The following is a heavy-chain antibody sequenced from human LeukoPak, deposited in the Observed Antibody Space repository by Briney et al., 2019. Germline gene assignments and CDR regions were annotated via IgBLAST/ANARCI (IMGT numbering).Heavy chain of an antibody. CDR2: IYHSGST. CDR3: ARDLDSSGFFDI. D-gene: IGHD3-22*01. J-gene: IGHJ3*02. Sequence: SQTLSLTCAVSGGSISSGGYSWSWLRQPPGKGLEWIGYIYHSGSTYYNPSLKSRVTISVDRSKNQFSLKLSSVTAADTAVYYCARDLDSSGFFDIWAKGQWSPSLQ. V-gene: IGHV4-30-2*01. CDR1: GGSISSGGYS.